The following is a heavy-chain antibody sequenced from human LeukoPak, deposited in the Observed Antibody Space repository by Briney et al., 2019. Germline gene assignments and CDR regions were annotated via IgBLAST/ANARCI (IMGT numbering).Heavy chain of an antibody. D-gene: IGHD6-13*01. V-gene: IGHV4-4*07. J-gene: IGHJ6*03. CDR2: IYTSGST. CDR1: GGSISSYY. CDR3: ARDAEYSSSWYKGNYYYMDV. Sequence: SATLSLTCTVSGGSISSYYWSWIRQPAGKGLEWIGRIYTSGSTNYNPSLKSRVTMSVDTSKNQFSLKLSSVTAAGTAVYYCARDAEYSSSWYKGNYYYMDVWGKGTTVTVSS.